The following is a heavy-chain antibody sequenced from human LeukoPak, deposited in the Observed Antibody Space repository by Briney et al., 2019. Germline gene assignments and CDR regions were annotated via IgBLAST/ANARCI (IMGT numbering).Heavy chain of an antibody. Sequence: TSETLSLTCTVSGGSISSSSYYWGWIRQPPGKGLEWIGSIYYSGSTYYNPSLKSRVTISVDTSKNQFSLKLSSVTAADTAVYYCARDRDRYFDPWGQGTLVTVSS. CDR2: IYYSGST. CDR1: GGSISSSSYY. CDR3: ARDRDRYFDP. D-gene: IGHD1-1*01. V-gene: IGHV4-39*07. J-gene: IGHJ5*02.